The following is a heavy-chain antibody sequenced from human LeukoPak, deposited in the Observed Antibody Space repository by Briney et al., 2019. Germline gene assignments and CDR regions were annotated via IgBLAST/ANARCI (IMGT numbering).Heavy chain of an antibody. CDR3: ARDSIFRGYSYGYAADYTYFYMDV. CDR1: GFIFSSYW. Sequence: GGSLRLSCAASGFIFSSYWMSWVRQAPGKGLEWVANIKEDGSEKYYVDSVKGRFTISRDNATSSLYLQMNRLRAEDTAVYYCARDSIFRGYSYGYAADYTYFYMDVWGKGTTVTISS. CDR2: IKEDGSEK. V-gene: IGHV3-7*01. D-gene: IGHD5-18*01. J-gene: IGHJ6*03.